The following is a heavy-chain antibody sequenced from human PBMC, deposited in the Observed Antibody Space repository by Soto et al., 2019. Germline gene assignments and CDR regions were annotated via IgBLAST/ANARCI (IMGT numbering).Heavy chain of an antibody. CDR1: GGTFSSYA. Sequence: QVQLVQSGAEVKKPGSSVKVSCKASGGTFSSYAISWVRQAPGQGLEWMGGIIPIFGTANYAQKFQGRVTMTADESTSTAYMEQSSLRCEDTAVYYCARVAYSSSYYYYYGMDVWGQGTTVTVSS. CDR3: ARVAYSSSYYYYYGMDV. V-gene: IGHV1-69*12. J-gene: IGHJ6*02. D-gene: IGHD6-13*01. CDR2: IIPIFGTA.